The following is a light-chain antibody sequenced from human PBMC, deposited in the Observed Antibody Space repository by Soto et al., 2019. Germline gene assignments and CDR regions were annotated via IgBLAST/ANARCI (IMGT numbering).Light chain of an antibody. CDR3: QQYNSNVWT. CDR2: AAS. V-gene: IGKV3D-15*01. Sequence: RVMTQSPDTLSVSPGERATLSCRASETVRSNLAWYQQKPGQAPRLLIYAASTRATGIPARFIGNGSGTEFTLTISSLQSEDFATYYCQQYNSNVWTFGQGTKVDIK. J-gene: IGKJ1*01. CDR1: ETVRSN.